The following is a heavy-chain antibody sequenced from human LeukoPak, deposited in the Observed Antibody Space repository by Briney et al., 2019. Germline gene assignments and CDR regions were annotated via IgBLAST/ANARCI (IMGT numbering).Heavy chain of an antibody. V-gene: IGHV4-39*07. CDR3: ARARYANAWYAFDI. CDR2: IYYGGST. CDR1: GGSISSSSYY. D-gene: IGHD2-2*01. Sequence: PSETLSLTCTVSGGSISSSSYYWGWIRQPPGKGLEWIGSIYYGGSTYYNPSLKSRVTIYVDTSKNQFSLKLTSVNAADTAVYYCARARYANAWYAFDIWGHGTMVTVSS. J-gene: IGHJ3*02.